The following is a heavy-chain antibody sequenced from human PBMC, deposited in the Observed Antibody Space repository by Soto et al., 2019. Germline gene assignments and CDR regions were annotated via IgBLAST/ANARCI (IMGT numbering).Heavy chain of an antibody. CDR1: GGTFSSYA. J-gene: IGHJ5*02. V-gene: IGHV1-69*06. CDR2: IIPIFGTS. D-gene: IGHD3-10*01. CDR3: ARVRITMVRGVHSNWFDP. Sequence: SVKVSCKASGGTFSSYAISWVGQAPGQGLEWMGGIIPIFGTSNYAQKFQGRVTITADKFTSTAYMEVSSLRSEDTAVYSCARVRITMVRGVHSNWFDPWGQGTLVTVSS.